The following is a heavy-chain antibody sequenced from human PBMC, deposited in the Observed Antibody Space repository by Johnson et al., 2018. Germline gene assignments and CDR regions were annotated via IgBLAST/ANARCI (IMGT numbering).Heavy chain of an antibody. CDR2: IRSKAYGGTT. J-gene: IGHJ3*02. Sequence: VQLVESGGGLVKPGRSLRLSCTASGFTFGDYAMSWFRQAPGKGLEWVGFIRSKAYGGTTEYAASVKGRFTISRDDSKSIANLQMNSLKTGDQAVYYCTRAGTDDSSGYYSEDAFDIWGQGTMVTVSS. V-gene: IGHV3-49*05. CDR3: TRAGTDDSSGYYSEDAFDI. CDR1: GFTFGDYA. D-gene: IGHD3-22*01.